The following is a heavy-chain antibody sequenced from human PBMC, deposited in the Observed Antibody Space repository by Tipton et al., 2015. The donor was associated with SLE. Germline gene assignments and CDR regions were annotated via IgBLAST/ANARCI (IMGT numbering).Heavy chain of an antibody. Sequence: LRLSCTVSNDSINAKTYYWGWVRQPPGKTLEWLAYIYDSGTTYYNPSLESRLSLFVDTSKSQFSLSLSSVTATDTAIYYCARVYGGNFYFDYWGQGTLVTVSS. CDR2: IYDSGTT. CDR3: ARVYGGNFYFDY. CDR1: NDSINAKTYY. V-gene: IGHV4-39*01. J-gene: IGHJ4*02. D-gene: IGHD4-23*01.